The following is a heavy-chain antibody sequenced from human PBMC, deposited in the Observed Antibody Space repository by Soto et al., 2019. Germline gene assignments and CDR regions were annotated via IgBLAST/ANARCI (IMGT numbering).Heavy chain of an antibody. CDR1: GFTFSSYA. D-gene: IGHD2-2*01. CDR3: AKIFGPDIVVVPAAMSYYGMDV. Sequence: GESLKISCAASGFTFSSYAMSWVRQAPGKGLEWVSAISGSGGSTYYADSVKGRFTISRDNSKNTLYLQMNSLRAEDTAVYYCAKIFGPDIVVVPAAMSYYGMDVWGQGTTVTVSS. V-gene: IGHV3-23*01. J-gene: IGHJ6*02. CDR2: ISGSGGST.